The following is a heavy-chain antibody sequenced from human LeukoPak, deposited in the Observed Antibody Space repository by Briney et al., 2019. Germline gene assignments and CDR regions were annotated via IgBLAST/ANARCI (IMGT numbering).Heavy chain of an antibody. D-gene: IGHD2-2*01. CDR1: GFTFGSNA. Sequence: GGSLRLSCEASGFTFGSNALSWVRQAPGKGLDWVSSISGSGGSTYYADSVEGRFTISRDNSKNTLYLQMNSLRAEDTAIYYCSTSFYFDYWGQGTLVTVSS. V-gene: IGHV3-23*01. CDR2: ISGSGGST. CDR3: STSFYFDY. J-gene: IGHJ4*02.